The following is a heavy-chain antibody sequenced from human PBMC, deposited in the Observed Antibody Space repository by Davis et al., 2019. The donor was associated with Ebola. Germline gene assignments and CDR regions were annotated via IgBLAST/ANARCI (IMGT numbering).Heavy chain of an antibody. CDR1: GYSFTSYW. CDR3: ARQVYYYYGMDV. Sequence: GESLKISCKGSGYSFTSYWISWVRQMPGKGLEWMGRIDPSDSYTNYSPSSQGHVTISADKSISTAYLQWSSLKASDTAMYYCARQVYYYYGMDVWGQGTTVTVSS. J-gene: IGHJ6*02. CDR2: IDPSDSYT. V-gene: IGHV5-10-1*01.